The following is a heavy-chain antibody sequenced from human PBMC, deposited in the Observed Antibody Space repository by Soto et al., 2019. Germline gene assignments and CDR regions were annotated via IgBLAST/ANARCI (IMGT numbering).Heavy chain of an antibody. D-gene: IGHD3-10*01. V-gene: IGHV4-30-4*01. CDR3: ARDYYGPPFPPRFDP. CDR2: IYYSGST. Sequence: SETLSLTCTVSGGSISSGDYYWSWIRQPPGKGLEWIGYIYYSGSTYYNPSLKSRVTISVDTSKNQFSLKLSSVTAADTAVYYCARDYYGPPFPPRFDPWGQGTLVTVSS. J-gene: IGHJ5*02. CDR1: GGSISSGDYY.